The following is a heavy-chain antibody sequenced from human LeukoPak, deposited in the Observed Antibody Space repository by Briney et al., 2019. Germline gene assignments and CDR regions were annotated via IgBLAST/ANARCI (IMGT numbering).Heavy chain of an antibody. V-gene: IGHV4-39*07. CDR2: IYYSGST. Sequence: PSETLSLTCTVSGGSISSSSYSWGWIRQPPGKGLEWIGSIYYSGSTYYSPSLKSRVTISVDTSKNQFSLKLSSVTAADTAVYYCARERGYCSSTSCPPDDAFDIWGQGTMVTVSS. J-gene: IGHJ3*02. CDR1: GGSISSSSYS. D-gene: IGHD2-2*01. CDR3: ARERGYCSSTSCPPDDAFDI.